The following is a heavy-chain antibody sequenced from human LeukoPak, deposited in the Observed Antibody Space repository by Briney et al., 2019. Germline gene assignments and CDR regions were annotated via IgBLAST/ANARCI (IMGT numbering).Heavy chain of an antibody. CDR2: INTYNGNT. CDR3: ARFLAVVVPAAAYYYFDY. J-gene: IGHJ4*02. Sequence: ASVKVSCKASGYTFTNYGVSWVRQAPGQGLEWMGWINTYNGNTNYAQQLQGRVTMTTDTSTSSAYLELRSLRADDTAVYYCARFLAVVVPAAAYYYFDYWGQGTLVTVSS. D-gene: IGHD2-2*01. V-gene: IGHV1-18*01. CDR1: GYTFTNYG.